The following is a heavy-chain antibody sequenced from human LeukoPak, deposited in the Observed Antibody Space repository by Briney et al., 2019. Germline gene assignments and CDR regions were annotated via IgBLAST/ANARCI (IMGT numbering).Heavy chain of an antibody. J-gene: IGHJ4*02. D-gene: IGHD6-19*01. CDR2: INHSGST. CDR1: GGSFSGYY. CDR3: ARGDLQWLVQS. V-gene: IGHV4-34*01. Sequence: SETLSLTCAVYGGSFSGYYWSWIRQPPGKGLEWIGEINHSGSTNYNPSLKSRVTISVDTSKNQFSLKLSSVTAADTAVYYCARGDLQWLVQSWGQGTLVTISS.